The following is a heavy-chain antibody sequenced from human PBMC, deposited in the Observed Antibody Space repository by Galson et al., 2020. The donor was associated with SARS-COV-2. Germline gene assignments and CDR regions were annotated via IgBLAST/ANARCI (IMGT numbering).Heavy chain of an antibody. CDR1: GFTFSSYA. J-gene: IGHJ4*02. CDR2: ISYDGSNK. V-gene: IGHV3-30*01. CDR3: ARSRITMIVVVALDY. D-gene: IGHD3-22*01. Sequence: GESLKISCAASGFTFSSYAMHWVRQAPGKGLEWVAVISYDGSNKYYADSVKGRFTISRDNSKNTLYLQMNSLRAEDTAVYYCARSRITMIVVVALDYWGQGTLVTVSS.